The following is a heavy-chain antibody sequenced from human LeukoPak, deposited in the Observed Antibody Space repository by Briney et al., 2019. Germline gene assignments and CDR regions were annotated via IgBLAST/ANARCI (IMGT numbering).Heavy chain of an antibody. V-gene: IGHV3-23*01. CDR2: ITGGGAGT. CDR3: AKPHDSSGYYDY. D-gene: IGHD3-22*01. J-gene: IGHJ4*02. Sequence: GGSLRLSCAASGFTFSTYSMNWVRQAPGKGLEWVSSITGGGAGTYYAVSVKGRFIISRDNSKNTLYLQMNSLRAEDTAVYYCAKPHDSSGYYDYWGQGTLVTVSS. CDR1: GFTFSTYS.